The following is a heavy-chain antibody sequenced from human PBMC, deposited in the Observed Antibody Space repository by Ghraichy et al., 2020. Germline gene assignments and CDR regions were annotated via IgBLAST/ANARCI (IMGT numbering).Heavy chain of an antibody. CDR1: GFNFSAYG. D-gene: IGHD1-26*01. J-gene: IGHJ4*02. CDR3: ATSGRTFQLRS. CDR2: ISYDGNGK. V-gene: IGHV3-30*03. Sequence: GGSLRLSCVASGFNFSAYGMHWVRQAPGKGLEWVSVISYDGNGKYYADAVKGRFTISRDNSKNTLSFQMNYLRPEDTAVYYCATSGRTFQLRSWGQGTLVSVSS.